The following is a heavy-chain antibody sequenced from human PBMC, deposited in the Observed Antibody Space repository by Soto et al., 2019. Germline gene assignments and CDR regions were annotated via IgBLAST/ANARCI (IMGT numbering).Heavy chain of an antibody. Sequence: GTGLEWIGEINNSGSTNYNPSLKSRVTIAVDTSKHRFSLKRSSVTAADPAVYFCVCQAADGIRDVRSVSAYLLNGSSDL. J-gene: IGHJ2*01. CDR3: VCQAADGIRDVRSVSAYLLNGSSDL. D-gene: IGHD3-10*02. V-gene: IGHV4-34*01. CDR2: INNSGST.